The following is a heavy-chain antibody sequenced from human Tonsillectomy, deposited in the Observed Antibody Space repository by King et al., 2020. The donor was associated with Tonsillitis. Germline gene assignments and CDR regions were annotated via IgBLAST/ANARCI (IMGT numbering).Heavy chain of an antibody. CDR2: LEPTRGCT. D-gene: IGHD6-13*01. CDR3: ARNMAAAGNTFDI. V-gene: IGHV1-2*02. Sequence: QLVQSGAEVTKPGASVKVSCKAAGFTLAGHYIHWVRLAPGQGLEYIGWLEPTRGCTSSAQEFQVRVSMTRATSINPAYMELSRLKYDDTAVYYCARNMAAAGNTFDIWGQGTMVTVSS. J-gene: IGHJ3*02. CDR1: GFTLAGHY.